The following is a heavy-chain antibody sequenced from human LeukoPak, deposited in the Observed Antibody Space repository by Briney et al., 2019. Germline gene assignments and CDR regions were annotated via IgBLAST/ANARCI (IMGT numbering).Heavy chain of an antibody. V-gene: IGHV5-51*01. CDR1: GYSFTSYW. CDR2: IYPGDSDT. Sequence: GESLKISCKGSGYSFTSYWIGWVRQMPGKGLEWMEIIYPGDSDTRYSPSFQGQVTISADKSISTAYLQWSSLKASDTAMYYCARHREITMVRGVIPYYGMDVWGQGTTVTVSS. CDR3: ARHREITMVRGVIPYYGMDV. J-gene: IGHJ6*02. D-gene: IGHD3-10*01.